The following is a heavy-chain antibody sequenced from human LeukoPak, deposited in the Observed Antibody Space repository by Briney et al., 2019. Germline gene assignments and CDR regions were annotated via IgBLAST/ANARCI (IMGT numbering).Heavy chain of an antibody. Sequence: ASVKVSCKASGYTFTGYYMHWVRQAPGQGLEWLGWINPNSGGTNYEQKFQGRVTMTRDTSISTAYMELSRLRSDDTSVYYCARDLGYCSSTSCWNWFDPWGQGTLVTVSS. J-gene: IGHJ5*02. V-gene: IGHV1-2*02. D-gene: IGHD2-2*01. CDR1: GYTFTGYY. CDR2: INPNSGGT. CDR3: ARDLGYCSSTSCWNWFDP.